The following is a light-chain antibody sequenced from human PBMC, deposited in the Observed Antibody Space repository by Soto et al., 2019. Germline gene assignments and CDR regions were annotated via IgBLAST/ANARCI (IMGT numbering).Light chain of an antibody. V-gene: IGLV1-40*01. J-gene: IGLJ1*01. CDR3: QSYDSSLSGLNYV. CDR2: GNS. Sequence: QSVLTQPPSVSGAPGQRVTISCTGSSSKIGAGYDVHWYQQLPGTAPKLLIYGNSNRPSGVPDRFSGSKSGTSASLAITGLQAEDEADYYCQSYDSSLSGLNYVFGTGTKVTVL. CDR1: SSKIGAGYD.